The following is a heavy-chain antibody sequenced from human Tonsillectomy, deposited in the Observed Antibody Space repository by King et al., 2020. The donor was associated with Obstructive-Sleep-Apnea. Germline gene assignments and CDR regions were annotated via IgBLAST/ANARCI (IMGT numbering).Heavy chain of an antibody. D-gene: IGHD6-19*01. CDR2: IYYSGST. J-gene: IGHJ3*02. Sequence: QLQESGPGLVKASETLSLTCTVSGGSISRYYWSWIRQPPGKGLEWIGYIYYSGSTNYNPSLKSRVTISVDTSKNQFSLKMRSVTAADTAVYYCARDQKGYNNGWYWAFDIWGQGTMVTVSS. V-gene: IGHV4-59*01. CDR3: ARDQKGYNNGWYWAFDI. CDR1: GGSISRYY.